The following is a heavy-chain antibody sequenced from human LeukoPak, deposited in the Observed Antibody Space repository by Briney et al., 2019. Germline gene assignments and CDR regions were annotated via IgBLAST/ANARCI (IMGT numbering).Heavy chain of an antibody. V-gene: IGHV1-18*01. Sequence: ASVKVSCKASGYTFTSYGISWVRQAPGQGLEWMGWISAYNGNTNYAQKLQGRVTMTTDTSTSTAYMELRSLRSDDTAVYYCATFQQLAWKFDYWGQGTLVTVSS. CDR1: GYTFTSYG. CDR3: ATFQQLAWKFDY. CDR2: ISAYNGNT. D-gene: IGHD6-13*01. J-gene: IGHJ4*02.